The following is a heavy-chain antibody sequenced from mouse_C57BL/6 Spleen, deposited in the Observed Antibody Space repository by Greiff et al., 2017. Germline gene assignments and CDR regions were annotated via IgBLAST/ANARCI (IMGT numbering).Heavy chain of an antibody. D-gene: IGHD3-1*01. V-gene: IGHV6-6*01. Sequence: EVKLMESGGGLVQPGGSMKLSCAASGFTFSDAWMDWVRQSPEKGLEWVAEIRNKANNPATYYAESVKGRFTISRDDSKSSVYLQMNSLRAEDTGIYYCTRPPGLMDYWGQGTSVTVSS. CDR3: TRPPGLMDY. CDR2: IRNKANNPAT. J-gene: IGHJ4*01. CDR1: GFTFSDAW.